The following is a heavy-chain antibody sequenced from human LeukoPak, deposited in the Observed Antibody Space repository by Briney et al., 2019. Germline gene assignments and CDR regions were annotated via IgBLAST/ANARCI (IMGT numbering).Heavy chain of an antibody. CDR3: ATGYSSGWLNY. J-gene: IGHJ4*02. CDR2: ISSSNTYI. D-gene: IGHD6-19*01. V-gene: IGHV3-21*04. CDR1: GFTFSSYT. Sequence: PGGSLRLSCAASGFTFSSYTMNWVRQAPGKGLEWVSSISSSNTYIYYADSVKGRFTISRDNSKNTLYLQMNSLRAEDTAVYYCATGYSSGWLNYWGQGTLVTVSS.